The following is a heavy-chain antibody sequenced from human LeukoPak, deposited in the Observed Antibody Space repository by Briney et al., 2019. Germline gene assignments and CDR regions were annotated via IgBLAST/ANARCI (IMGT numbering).Heavy chain of an antibody. V-gene: IGHV1-2*06. CDR1: GYTFTGYY. CDR3: ARADWVFGELLAYYMDV. Sequence: ASVKVSCKASGYTFTGYYMHWVRQAPGQGLEWMRRINPNSGGTNYAQKFQGRVTMTRDTSISTAYMELSRLRSDDTAVYYCARADWVFGELLAYYMDVWGRGTTVTVSS. CDR2: INPNSGGT. J-gene: IGHJ6*03. D-gene: IGHD3-10*01.